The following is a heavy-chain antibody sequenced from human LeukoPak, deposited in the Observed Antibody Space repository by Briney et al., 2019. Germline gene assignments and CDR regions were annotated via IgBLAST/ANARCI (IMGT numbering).Heavy chain of an antibody. CDR2: ISAYNGNT. CDR3: ARALEYSSGWDFDY. CDR1: GYTFTSYG. J-gene: IGHJ4*02. D-gene: IGHD6-19*01. V-gene: IGHV1-18*01. Sequence: ASVKVSCKASGYTFTSYGISWVRQAPGQGLEWTGWISAYNGNTNYAQKLQGRVTMTTDTSTSTAYMELRSLRSDDTAVYYCARALEYSSGWDFDYWGQGTLVTVSS.